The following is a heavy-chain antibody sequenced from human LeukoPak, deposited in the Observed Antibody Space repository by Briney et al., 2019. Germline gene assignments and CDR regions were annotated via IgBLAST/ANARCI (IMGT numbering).Heavy chain of an antibody. CDR3: AKELDTMFFDY. CDR2: AGWAGGTT. Sequence: GGSLRLSCATSGFNFDRYTIHWVRQAPGKGLEWVSLAGWAGGTTFYSDSVRGRFTISRDSGRKSVYLQMNSLTTGDTAFYFCAKELDTMFFDYWGQGALVTVSS. CDR1: GFNFDRYT. J-gene: IGHJ4*02. D-gene: IGHD3-10*02. V-gene: IGHV3-43*01.